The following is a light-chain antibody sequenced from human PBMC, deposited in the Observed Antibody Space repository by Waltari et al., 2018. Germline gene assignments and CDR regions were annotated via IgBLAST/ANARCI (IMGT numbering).Light chain of an antibody. CDR2: AAS. Sequence: IQLTQSPSSLSASVGDRVTITCRARQGISSYLAWYQQKPGKAPKLLIYAASTLQSGVPSRFSGSGSGTDFTLTISSLQPEDFATYYCQQLNSYPPGITFGPGTKVDIK. CDR1: QGISSY. J-gene: IGKJ3*01. V-gene: IGKV1-9*01. CDR3: QQLNSYPPGIT.